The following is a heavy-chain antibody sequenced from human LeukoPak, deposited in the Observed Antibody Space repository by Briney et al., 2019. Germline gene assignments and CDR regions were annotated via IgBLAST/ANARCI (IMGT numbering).Heavy chain of an antibody. CDR1: GFTFSTHW. V-gene: IGHV3-23*01. CDR2: ISGSGGST. D-gene: IGHD3-22*01. CDR3: AKSYYDSSGYYYFEYYFDY. J-gene: IGHJ4*02. Sequence: GGSLRLSCAASGFTFSTHWMSWVRQAPGKGLEWVSAISGSGGSTYYADSVKGRFTISRDNSKNTLYLQMNSLRAEDTAVYYCAKSYYDSSGYYYFEYYFDYWGQGTLVTVSS.